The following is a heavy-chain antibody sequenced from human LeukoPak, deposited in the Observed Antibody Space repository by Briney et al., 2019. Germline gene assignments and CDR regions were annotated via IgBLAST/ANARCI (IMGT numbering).Heavy chain of an antibody. CDR1: GFTFSIYA. D-gene: IGHD5-18*01. V-gene: IGHV3-23*01. Sequence: PGGSLRLSCAASGFTFSIYAMSWVRQAPGKGLEWVSDISGNGGSTYYADSVKGRFTISRDNSKITLFLQMNSLRAEDTAVYYCARNTGQTSGYSYGFNYWGQGTLVTLSS. J-gene: IGHJ4*02. CDR3: ARNTGQTSGYSYGFNY. CDR2: ISGNGGST.